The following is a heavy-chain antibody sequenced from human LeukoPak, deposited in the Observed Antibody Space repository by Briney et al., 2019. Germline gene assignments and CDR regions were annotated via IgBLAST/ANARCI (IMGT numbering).Heavy chain of an antibody. Sequence: SETLSLTCAVYGESFSGYYWSWIRQSPERGLEWIGEINHSGSTNYNPSLKSRVSISVDTSKNQFSLKLNSVTAADTAVYYCARSPTVVMGAQHWGQGTLVTVSS. CDR3: ARSPTVVMGAQH. D-gene: IGHD4-23*01. J-gene: IGHJ1*01. CDR2: INHSGST. V-gene: IGHV4-34*01. CDR1: GESFSGYY.